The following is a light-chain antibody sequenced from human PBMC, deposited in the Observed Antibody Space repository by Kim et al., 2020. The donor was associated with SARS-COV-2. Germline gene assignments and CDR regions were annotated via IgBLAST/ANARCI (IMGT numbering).Light chain of an antibody. J-gene: IGLJ2*01. CDR2: GKN. CDR3: NSRDNNDNVV. Sequence: SSELTQDPAVSVALGQTVSITCQGDSLRSYYATWYQQKPGQAPILVIYGKNNRPSGIPDRFSGSSSGNTASLTITGTQAGDEADYYCNSRDNNDNVVFGGGTQLTVL. CDR1: SLRSYY. V-gene: IGLV3-19*01.